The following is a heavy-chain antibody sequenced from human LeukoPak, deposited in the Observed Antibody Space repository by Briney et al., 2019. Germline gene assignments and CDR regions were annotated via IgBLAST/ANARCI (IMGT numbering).Heavy chain of an antibody. Sequence: SETLSLTCTVSGGSISSYYWSWIRQPPGKGLEWIGYIYTSGSTNYNPSLKSRVTISVDTSKNQFSLKLSSVTAADTAVYYCARSSYYYDSSGYYSVDYWGQGTLVTVSS. D-gene: IGHD3-22*01. V-gene: IGHV4-4*08. CDR3: ARSSYYYDSSGYYSVDY. CDR1: GGSISSYY. J-gene: IGHJ4*02. CDR2: IYTSGST.